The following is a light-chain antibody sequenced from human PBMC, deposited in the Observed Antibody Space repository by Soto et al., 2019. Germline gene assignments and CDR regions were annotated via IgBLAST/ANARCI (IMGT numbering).Light chain of an antibody. CDR3: QQSFSTPRT. CDR2: ASS. J-gene: IGKJ1*01. CDR1: QSISTY. Sequence: IQMTQSPSSLSASVGDRVTITCRASQSISTYVNWYQQKPGKAPKLLIYASSSLQSGVPSRFSGSGSGIHFTLTINSLQPEDFATYYCQQSFSTPRTFGPGTRVE. V-gene: IGKV1-39*01.